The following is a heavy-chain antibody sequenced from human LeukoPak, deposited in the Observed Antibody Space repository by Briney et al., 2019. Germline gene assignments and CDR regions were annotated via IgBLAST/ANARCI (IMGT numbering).Heavy chain of an antibody. CDR3: ARDRGHCSSTGCPPQYGMDV. J-gene: IGHJ6*02. CDR1: VYTFTSYY. V-gene: IGHV1-46*01. Sequence: ASVKVSCQASVYTFTSYYMHSVRQPPGQRLEWMGIINPSGGSTSSAQKFQGTVTKPRDTSTSTVYMELSSLRSEDTAVYYCARDRGHCSSTGCPPQYGMDVWGQGTTVTVSS. CDR2: INPSGGST. D-gene: IGHD2-2*01.